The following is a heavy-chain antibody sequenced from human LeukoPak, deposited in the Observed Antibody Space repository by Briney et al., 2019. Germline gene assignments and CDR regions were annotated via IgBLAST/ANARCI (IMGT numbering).Heavy chain of an antibody. CDR3: ARQGVIDHNWFDP. V-gene: IGHV4-38-2*01. CDR2: ISYSGST. Sequence: SETLSLTCGVSNYAISSGFYWGWIRQPPGKGLECIGIISYSGSTYYNPSLKSRVTISVDTSKNQFSLKLSSVTAADTAVYYCARQGVIDHNWFDPWGQGTLVTVSS. D-gene: IGHD3-16*02. CDR1: NYAISSGFY. J-gene: IGHJ5*02.